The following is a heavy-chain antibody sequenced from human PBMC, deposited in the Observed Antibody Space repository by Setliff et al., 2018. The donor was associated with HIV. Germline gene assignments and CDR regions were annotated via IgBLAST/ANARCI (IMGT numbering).Heavy chain of an antibody. J-gene: IGHJ4*02. V-gene: IGHV4-30-4*01. CDR3: ARARGDWYNVRPYYFDL. CDR2: FMYTDIHYVNYLN. D-gene: IGHD6-19*01. Sequence: PSETLSLTCAVSGASFVGDNHWSWIRQTPERGLEWIAYFMYTDIHYVNYLNYRNPSLASRLSISVDKSKNQFSLTLSSVTAADTAVYYCARARGDWYNVRPYYFDLWGQGTPVTVSS. CDR1: GASFVGDNH.